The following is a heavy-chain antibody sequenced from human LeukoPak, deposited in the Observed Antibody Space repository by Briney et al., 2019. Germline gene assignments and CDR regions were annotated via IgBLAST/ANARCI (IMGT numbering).Heavy chain of an antibody. J-gene: IGHJ6*03. Sequence: GGSLRLSCAASGFTFSSYGMHWVRQAPGKGLEWVAVISYDGSNKYYADSVKGRFTISRDNSKNTLYLQMNSLRAEDTAVYYCARSFDTYFMDVWGKGTTVTVSS. V-gene: IGHV3-30*03. CDR3: ARSFDTYFMDV. CDR1: GFTFSSYG. CDR2: ISYDGSNK.